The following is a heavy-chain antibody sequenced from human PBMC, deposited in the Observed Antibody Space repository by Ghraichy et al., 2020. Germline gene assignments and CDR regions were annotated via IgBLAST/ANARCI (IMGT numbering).Heavy chain of an antibody. CDR1: GGSFSGYY. D-gene: IGHD3-22*01. CDR2: INHSGST. Sequence: SETLSLTCAVYGGSFSGYYWSWIRQPPGKGLEWIGEINHSGSTNYNPSLKSRVTISVDTSKNQFSLKLSSVTAADTAVYYCARGKRITMIVVAPRFDYWGQGTLVTVSS. CDR3: ARGKRITMIVVAPRFDY. V-gene: IGHV4-34*01. J-gene: IGHJ4*02.